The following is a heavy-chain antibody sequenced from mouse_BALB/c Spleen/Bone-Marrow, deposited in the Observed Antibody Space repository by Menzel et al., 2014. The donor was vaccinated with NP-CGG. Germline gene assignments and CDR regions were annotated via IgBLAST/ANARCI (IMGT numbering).Heavy chain of an antibody. D-gene: IGHD1-1*01. V-gene: IGHV1S56*01. J-gene: IGHJ3*01. CDR3: ARDYGSSVFAY. CDR1: GYTFTSYY. CDR2: IYPGDGNT. Sequence: VQRVESGPELVQPGASVRISCKASGYTFTSYYIHWVKQRPGQGLEWIGWIYPGDGNTKYNEKFKGKSTLTTDKSTSTAYMQLSSLTSEDSAVYFCARDYGSSVFAYWGQGTLVTVSA.